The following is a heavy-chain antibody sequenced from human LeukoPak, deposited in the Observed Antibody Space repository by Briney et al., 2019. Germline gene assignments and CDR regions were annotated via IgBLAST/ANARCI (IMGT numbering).Heavy chain of an antibody. J-gene: IGHJ5*02. CDR1: GYSLSTGYY. CDR2: IYHSGST. D-gene: IGHD2-15*01. Sequence: SETLSLXCAVSGYSLSTGYYWGWIRQPPGKGLEWIGSIYHSGSTFYNPSLKSRVTISVDTSKNQFSLKLSSVTAADTAVYYCARDGGGISWFDPWGQGTLVTVSS. V-gene: IGHV4-38-2*02. CDR3: ARDGGGISWFDP.